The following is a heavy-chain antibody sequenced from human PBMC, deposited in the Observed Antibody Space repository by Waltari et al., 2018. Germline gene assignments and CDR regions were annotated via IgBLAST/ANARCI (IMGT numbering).Heavy chain of an antibody. J-gene: IGHJ5*02. CDR2: ITPLCENT. CDR3: ATARVERRRGSWFDP. CDR1: GSTFTNDD. Sequence: QVQLVQSGAEVKEPGASVRVSCKSYGSTFTNDDINWVRQANGQGLEWQGWITPLCENTGSAQTFPGRVIMTRDTSLTTSYMELSSLRFDDTAIYYCATARVERRRGSWFDPWGQGTLVTVSS. V-gene: IGHV1-8*01. D-gene: IGHD3-16*01.